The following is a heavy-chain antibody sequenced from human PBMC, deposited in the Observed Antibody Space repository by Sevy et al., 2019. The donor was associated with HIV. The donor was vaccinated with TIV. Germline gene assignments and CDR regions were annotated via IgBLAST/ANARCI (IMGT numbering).Heavy chain of an antibody. D-gene: IGHD2-2*01. CDR1: GFTFSDYY. J-gene: IGHJ4*02. CDR3: VRDGGCSSTSGVLYFDS. V-gene: IGHV3-21*01. CDR2: ISSRSSYI. Sequence: GGSLRLSCAASGFTFSDYYMNWVRQAPGKGLEWVSSISSRSSYIHYADSVRGRFTISRDNAKNSLYLQMNSLRVEDTAVYFCVRDGGCSSTSGVLYFDSWGQGALVTVSS.